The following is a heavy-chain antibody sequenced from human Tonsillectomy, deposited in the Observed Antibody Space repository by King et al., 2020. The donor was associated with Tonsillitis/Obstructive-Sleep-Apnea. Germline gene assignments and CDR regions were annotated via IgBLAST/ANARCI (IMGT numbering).Heavy chain of an antibody. D-gene: IGHD6-19*01. Sequence: VQLVESGGGLVQPGGSLRLSCAASGFTFSSYWMSWVRQAPGKGLEWVANIKQDGSEKYYVDSVKGRFTISRDNAKNSLHLPMNSLRAEDTAVYYCARDSALRYYFGYWGQGTLVTVSS. CDR1: GFTFSSYW. CDR3: ARDSALRYYFGY. V-gene: IGHV3-7*04. CDR2: IKQDGSEK. J-gene: IGHJ4*02.